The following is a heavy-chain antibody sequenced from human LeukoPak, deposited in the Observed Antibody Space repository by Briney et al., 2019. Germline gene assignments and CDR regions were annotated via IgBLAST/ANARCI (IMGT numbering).Heavy chain of an antibody. CDR2: IYYSGRDT. J-gene: IGHJ4*02. CDR3: ARHPQGLRYFDN. V-gene: IGHV4-59*08. Sequence: SESLSLTCSVHGDPINNAYCGSIPQPPGNGLEWIAYIYYSGRDTKYSPSLKNRLTISVDTSKQHISLRLRSVTAADTAVYYCARHPQGLRYFDNWGQGTLVIVSS. CDR1: GDPINNAY.